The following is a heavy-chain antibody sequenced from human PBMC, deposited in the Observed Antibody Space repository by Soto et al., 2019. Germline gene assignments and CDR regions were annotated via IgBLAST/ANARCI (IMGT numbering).Heavy chain of an antibody. CDR3: ARLYYYGSGSYYYYYYYMDV. V-gene: IGHV1-8*01. J-gene: IGHJ6*03. CDR2: MNPNNGNT. D-gene: IGHD3-10*01. CDR1: GYTFTSYD. Sequence: ASVKVSCKASGYTFTSYDINWVRQATGQGLEWMGWMNPNNGNTGYAQKFQGRVTMTRNTSISTAYMELSSLRSEDTAVYYCARLYYYGSGSYYYYYYYMDVWGKGTTVTVSS.